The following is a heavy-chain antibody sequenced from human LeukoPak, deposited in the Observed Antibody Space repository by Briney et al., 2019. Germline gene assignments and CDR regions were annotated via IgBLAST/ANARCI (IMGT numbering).Heavy chain of an antibody. J-gene: IGHJ4*02. V-gene: IGHV3-21*01. Sequence: GSLRLSCAASGFTFSSYSMNWVRQAPGKGLEWVSSISSSSSYIYYADSVKGRFTISRENAKNSLYLQMNSLRAGDTAVYYCARVSRGIQLYDYWGQGTLVTVSS. CDR3: ARVSRGIQLYDY. CDR1: GFTFSSYS. CDR2: ISSSSSYI. D-gene: IGHD5-18*01.